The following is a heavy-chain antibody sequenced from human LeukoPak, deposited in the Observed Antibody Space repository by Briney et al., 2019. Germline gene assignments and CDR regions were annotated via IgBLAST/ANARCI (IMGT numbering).Heavy chain of an antibody. V-gene: IGHV1-18*01. D-gene: IGHD3-22*01. J-gene: IGHJ4*02. CDR2: FSADTGNT. CDR3: ARLLNRDYYYDSSGYSHYFDY. CDR1: GYTFTTYG. Sequence: ASVKVSCKASGYTFTTYGITWVRQAPGQGLEWVGRFSADTGNTNYAQKPQGRVSLTRDTAASTVYMDLRSLRSDDTAVYYCARLLNRDYYYDSSGYSHYFDYWGQGTLVTVSS.